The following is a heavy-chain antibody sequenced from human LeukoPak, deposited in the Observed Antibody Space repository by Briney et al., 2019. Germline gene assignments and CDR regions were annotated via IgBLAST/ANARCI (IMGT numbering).Heavy chain of an antibody. CDR1: GYTFTGYY. D-gene: IGHD5-24*01. V-gene: IGHV1-2*02. J-gene: IGHJ4*02. CDR3: ARDAVGEEMATIGGSDY. Sequence: GASVKVSCKASGYTFTGYYMHWVRQAPGQGLEWMGWINPNSGGTNYAQKFQGRVTMTRDTSISTAYMELSRLRSDDTAVYYCARDAVGEEMATIGGSDYWGQGTLVTVSS. CDR2: INPNSGGT.